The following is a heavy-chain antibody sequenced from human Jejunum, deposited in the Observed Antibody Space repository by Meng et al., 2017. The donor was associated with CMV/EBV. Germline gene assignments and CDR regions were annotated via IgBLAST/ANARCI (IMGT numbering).Heavy chain of an antibody. CDR2: VIPGSGTA. Sequence: IVRRYSVNWVRRAPGQGLEWMGGVIPGSGTANYAQRFQGRVSIITDESTSTSYMELNSLRSEDTAVYYCVRGGDSHIWYYYLDFWGQGTLVTVSS. CDR3: VRGGDSHIWYYYLDF. CDR1: IVRRYS. J-gene: IGHJ4*02. D-gene: IGHD6-13*01. V-gene: IGHV1-69*05.